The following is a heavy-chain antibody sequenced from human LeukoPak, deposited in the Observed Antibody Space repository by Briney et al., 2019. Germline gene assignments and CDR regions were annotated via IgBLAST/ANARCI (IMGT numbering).Heavy chain of an antibody. CDR3: ARDWDTAIIPGY. V-gene: IGHV3-48*04. J-gene: IGHJ4*02. D-gene: IGHD5-18*01. Sequence: GGSLRLSCAASGFTFSSYAMSWVRQAPGKGLEWVSYISSSGSTIYYADSVKGRFTISRDNAKNSLYLQMNSLRAEDTAVYYCARDWDTAIIPGYWGQGTPVTVSS. CDR2: ISSSGSTI. CDR1: GFTFSSYA.